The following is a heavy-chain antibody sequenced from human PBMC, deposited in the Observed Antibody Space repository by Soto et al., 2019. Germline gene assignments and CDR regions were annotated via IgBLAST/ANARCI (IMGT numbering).Heavy chain of an antibody. CDR3: AREGELGGSGRRYGDYYYYYGMDV. CDR1: GFSFSSYS. J-gene: IGHJ6*02. D-gene: IGHD3-10*01. CDR2: ISSSSSYI. Sequence: GGSLRLSCAASGFSFSSYSMDWVRQAPGKGLEWVSSISSSSSYIYYADSVKGRFTISRDNAKNSLYLQMNSLKAEDTAVYYCAREGELGGSGRRYGDYYYYYGMDVWGQGTTVTVSS. V-gene: IGHV3-21*04.